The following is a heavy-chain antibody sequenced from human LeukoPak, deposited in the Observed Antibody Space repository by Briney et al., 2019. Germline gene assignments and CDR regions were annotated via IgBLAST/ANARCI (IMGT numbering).Heavy chain of an antibody. CDR3: ARDILATSIAAPYY. Sequence: TGGSLRLSCAASGFTFSSYGMSWVRQPPGKGLEWIGSIFYSGRTYYNPSLKNRVTMSVDTSKNQFSLRLSSVNAADTAVYYCARDILATSIAAPYYWGQGTLVTVSS. CDR2: IFYSGRT. D-gene: IGHD6-13*01. J-gene: IGHJ4*02. CDR1: GFTFSSYG. V-gene: IGHV4-39*07.